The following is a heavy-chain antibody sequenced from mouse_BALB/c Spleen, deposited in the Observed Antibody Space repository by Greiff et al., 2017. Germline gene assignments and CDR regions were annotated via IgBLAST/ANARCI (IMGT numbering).Heavy chain of an antibody. Sequence: QVQLQQPGAELVKPGASVKLSCKASGYTFTSYYMYWVKQRPGQGLEWIGGINPSNGGTNFNEKFKSKATLTVDKSSSTAYMQLSSLTSEDSAVYYCTRQGGDQNSFFAYWGQGTLVTVSA. J-gene: IGHJ3*01. CDR1: GYTFTSYY. V-gene: IGHV1S81*02. CDR3: TRQGGDQNSFFAY. CDR2: INPSNGGT. D-gene: IGHD3-3*01.